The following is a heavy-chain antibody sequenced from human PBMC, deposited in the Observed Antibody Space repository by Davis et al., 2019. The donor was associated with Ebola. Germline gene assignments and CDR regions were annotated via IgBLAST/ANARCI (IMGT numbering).Heavy chain of an antibody. CDR2: FDPEDGET. CDR1: GYSLTELS. Sequence: ASVTVSCQVSGYSLTELSMHWVRQAPGKGLEWMGGFDPEDGETIYALNFQGRVTMAEDTSTDTAYMELSSLRSEDTAVYYCAAGEKSSITTTTRADYWGQGTLVTVSS. D-gene: IGHD1-14*01. CDR3: AAGEKSSITTTTRADY. J-gene: IGHJ4*02. V-gene: IGHV1-24*01.